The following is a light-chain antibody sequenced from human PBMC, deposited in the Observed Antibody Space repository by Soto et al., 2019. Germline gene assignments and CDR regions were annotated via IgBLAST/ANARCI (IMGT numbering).Light chain of an antibody. J-gene: IGLJ2*01. CDR2: TSD. V-gene: IGLV1-44*01. CDR1: SSNIGNNP. Sequence: QSMLTQPPSASGTPGQRVTISCSGSSSNIGNNPVNWYQQLPGAAPKLLIFTSDQRPSGVPDRFSGSKSVTSASLAISGLQSEDEADYYCAAWDDSLNALLFGGGTKLTVL. CDR3: AAWDDSLNALL.